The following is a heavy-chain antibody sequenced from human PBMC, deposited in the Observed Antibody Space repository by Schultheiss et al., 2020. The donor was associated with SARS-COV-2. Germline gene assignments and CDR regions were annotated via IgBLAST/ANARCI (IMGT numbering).Heavy chain of an antibody. CDR3: ARRDSSGSRPDFDY. Sequence: SQTLSLTCAVSGGSISSGDSSWSWIRQPPGKGLEWIGYIFHSGSTYSNPSLKSRVTISVDTSKSQFSLKLSSVTAADTAVYYCARRDSSGSRPDFDYWGQGTLVTVSS. D-gene: IGHD6-19*01. CDR2: IFHSGST. V-gene: IGHV4-30-2*01. J-gene: IGHJ4*02. CDR1: GGSISSGDSS.